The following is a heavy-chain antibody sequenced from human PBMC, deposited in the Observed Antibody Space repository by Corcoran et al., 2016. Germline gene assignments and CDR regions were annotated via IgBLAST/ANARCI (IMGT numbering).Heavy chain of an antibody. CDR3: AKHRVRGYDSSGYGFDY. CDR2: IDPSDSYT. J-gene: IGHJ4*02. Sequence: EVQLVQSGAEVKKPGESLRISCKGSKYSFTNYWISWVRQMPGKGLEWMGRIDPSDSYTNYSPSFQGHVTISADKSISTAYLQWSSLKTSDTAMDYCAKHRVRGYDSSGYGFDYWGQGTLVTVSS. D-gene: IGHD3-22*01. CDR1: KYSFTNYW. V-gene: IGHV5-10-1*03.